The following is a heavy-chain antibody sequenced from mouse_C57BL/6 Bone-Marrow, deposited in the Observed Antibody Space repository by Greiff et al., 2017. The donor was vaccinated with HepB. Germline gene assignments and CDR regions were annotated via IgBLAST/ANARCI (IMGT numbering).Heavy chain of an antibody. Sequence: EVMLVESGGGLVQPKGSLKLSCAASGFSFNTYAMNWVRQAPGKGLEWVARIRSKSNNYATYYADSVKDRFTISRDDSESMLYLQMNNLKTEDTAMYYCVRQNYGSPAWFAYWGQGTLVTVSA. CDR3: VRQNYGSPAWFAY. D-gene: IGHD1-1*01. CDR2: IRSKSNNYAT. CDR1: GFSFNTYA. J-gene: IGHJ3*01. V-gene: IGHV10-1*01.